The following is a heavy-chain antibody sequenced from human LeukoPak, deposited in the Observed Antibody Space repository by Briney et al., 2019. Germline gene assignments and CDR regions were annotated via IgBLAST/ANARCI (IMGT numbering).Heavy chain of an antibody. Sequence: PSETLSLTCAVYGGSFSGYYWSWIRQPPGKGLEWIGEINHSGSTNYNPSLKSRVTISVDTSKNQFSLKLSSVTAADTAVYYCARGPLVWFGETTYYFDYWGQGTLVTVSS. CDR2: INHSGST. D-gene: IGHD3-10*01. CDR3: ARGPLVWFGETTYYFDY. J-gene: IGHJ4*02. CDR1: GGSFSGYY. V-gene: IGHV4-34*01.